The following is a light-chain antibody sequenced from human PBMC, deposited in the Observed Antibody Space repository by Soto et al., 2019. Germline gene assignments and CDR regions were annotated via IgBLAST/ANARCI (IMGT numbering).Light chain of an antibody. CDR3: QQCNNWPLT. CDR2: GAS. V-gene: IGKV3-15*01. Sequence: EIVMTQSPATLSVSPGERATLSCRASQSISSKLAWYQQKPGQAPRLLIYGASTRATGIPARFSGSGSGTDFTLTITSLQSEDFSVYYCQQCNNWPLTFGGGTKVEIK. CDR1: QSISSK. J-gene: IGKJ4*01.